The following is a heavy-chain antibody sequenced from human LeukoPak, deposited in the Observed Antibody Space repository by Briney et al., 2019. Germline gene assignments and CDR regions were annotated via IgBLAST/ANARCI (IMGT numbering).Heavy chain of an antibody. V-gene: IGHV4-39*07. CDR3: ARDRYYYDSSGYLFDY. Sequence: SESLSLTCTVPGDSISRSSYYSGWVRQPPGKWLGWIGSIYYSGSTYYNPSLKSRVTISVDTSKNQFSLKLSSVTAADTAVYYCARDRYYYDSSGYLFDYWGQGTLVTVSS. CDR2: IYYSGST. J-gene: IGHJ4*02. CDR1: GDSISRSSYY. D-gene: IGHD3-22*01.